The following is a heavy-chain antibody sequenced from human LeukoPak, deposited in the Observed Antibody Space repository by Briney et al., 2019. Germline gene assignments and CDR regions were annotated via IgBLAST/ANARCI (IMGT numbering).Heavy chain of an antibody. V-gene: IGHV1-18*01. CDR2: ISANDGNT. J-gene: IGHJ4*02. CDR1: GYTFTSYG. CDR3: ARESHVTREDY. Sequence: ASVKVSCKASGYTFTSYGVSWVRQAPGQGLEWMGWISANDGNTDYPQKLQGRVTMTTDTSTSTAYMELRSLRSDDTAVYYCARESHVTREDYWGQGTLVTVSS. D-gene: IGHD3-10*01.